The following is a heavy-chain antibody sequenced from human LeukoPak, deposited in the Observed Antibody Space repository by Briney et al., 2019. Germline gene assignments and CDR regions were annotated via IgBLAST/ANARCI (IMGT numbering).Heavy chain of an antibody. CDR2: ISYDGSNK. CDR3: ASTTGGLLQYFDY. V-gene: IGHV3-30*03. D-gene: IGHD1-26*01. J-gene: IGHJ4*02. CDR1: GFTFSSYG. Sequence: GGSLRLSCAASGFTFSSYGMHWVRQAPGKGLEWVAVISYDGSNKYYADSVKGRFTISRDNSKNTLYLQMNSLRAEDTAVYYCASTTGGLLQYFDYWGQGTLVTVSS.